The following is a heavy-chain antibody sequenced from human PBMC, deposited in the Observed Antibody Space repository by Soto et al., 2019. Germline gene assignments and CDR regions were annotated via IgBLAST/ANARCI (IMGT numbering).Heavy chain of an antibody. D-gene: IGHD6-13*01. J-gene: IGHJ4*02. Sequence: GGSLRLSCSASGFTFSIYAMHWVRQAPGKGLEWVAVISYDGSNKYYADSVKGRFTISRDNSKNTLYLQMNSLRAEDTAVYYCARGGSIAAAGTDYWGQGTLVTVSS. CDR3: ARGGSIAAAGTDY. CDR2: ISYDGSNK. CDR1: GFTFSIYA. V-gene: IGHV3-30-3*01.